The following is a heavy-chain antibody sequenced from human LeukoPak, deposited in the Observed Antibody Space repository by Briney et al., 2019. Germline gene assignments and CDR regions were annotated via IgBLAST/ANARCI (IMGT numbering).Heavy chain of an antibody. CDR2: INPNSGGT. J-gene: IGHJ4*02. CDR3: AWRDASGWYYFDY. D-gene: IGHD6-19*01. Sequence: GASAKVSCKASGYTFTDNYIYWVRQAPGQGLEWMGWINPNSGGTKYAQKFEGRVTVTRDTSISTAYMELSSLTSDDTAVYYCAWRDASGWYYFDYWGQGTLVTVSS. V-gene: IGHV1-2*02. CDR1: GYTFTDNY.